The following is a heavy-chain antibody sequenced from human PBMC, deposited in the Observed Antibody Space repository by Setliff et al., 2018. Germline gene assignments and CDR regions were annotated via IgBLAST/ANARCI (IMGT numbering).Heavy chain of an antibody. CDR1: GFIFSNYW. V-gene: IGHV3-7*03. CDR2: IKHDGTYT. D-gene: IGHD6-6*01. CDR3: ARDERSSPFRPLYYYYYYMDV. Sequence: GGSLRLSCATSGFIFSNYWMAWVRQAPGKGLEWVATIKHDGTYTYYADSVKGRFTISRDKAHHSLFLQMNSLRAEDTAVYYCARDERSSPFRPLYYYYYYMDVWGKGTTVTVSS. J-gene: IGHJ6*03.